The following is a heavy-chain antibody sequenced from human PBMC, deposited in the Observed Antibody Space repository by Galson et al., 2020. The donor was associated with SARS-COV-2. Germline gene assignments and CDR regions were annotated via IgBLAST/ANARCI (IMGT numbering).Heavy chain of an antibody. CDR3: AKGGQSMTIFGGVIRDPDAFDI. CDR2: ISGSGVRT. J-gene: IGHJ3*02. V-gene: IGHV3-23*01. D-gene: IGHD3-3*01. Sequence: GGSLRLSCAASGFTFTSYAMSWVRQAPGKGLEWVSAISGSGVRTYYADSVTGRFTLSRDNSKNTLYLQMNSLRAEDTAVYYCAKGGQSMTIFGGVIRDPDAFDIWGQGTMGTASS. CDR1: GFTFTSYA.